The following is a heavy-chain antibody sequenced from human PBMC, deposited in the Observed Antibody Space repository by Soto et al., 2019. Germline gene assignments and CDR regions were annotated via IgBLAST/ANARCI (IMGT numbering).Heavy chain of an antibody. CDR1: GGSISGGGYS. V-gene: IGHV4-30-2*01. J-gene: IGHJ4*02. CDR2: MYHSGST. Sequence: SETLSLTCAVSGGSISGGGYSWSWIRQPPGKGLEWIGYMYHSGSTYYNPSFKSRVTISVDKSKNQFSLKLSSVTAADTAVYYCARGGGFCSSSTCRAAPFDYWGQGTLVTV. CDR3: ARGGGFCSSSTCRAAPFDY. D-gene: IGHD2-2*01.